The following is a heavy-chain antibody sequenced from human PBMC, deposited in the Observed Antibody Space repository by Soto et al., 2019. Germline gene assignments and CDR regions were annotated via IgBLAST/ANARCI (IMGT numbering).Heavy chain of an antibody. J-gene: IGHJ5*02. D-gene: IGHD3-22*01. V-gene: IGHV4-4*02. CDR1: GGSISSSNW. Sequence: SETLSLTCAVSGGSISSSNWWGWVRQPPGKGLEWIGEIYHSGSTNYNPSLKSRVTISVDKSKNQFSLKLSSVTAADTAVYYCARQYYYDSSGSYETYNWFDPWGQGTLVTVSS. CDR2: IYHSGST. CDR3: ARQYYYDSSGSYETYNWFDP.